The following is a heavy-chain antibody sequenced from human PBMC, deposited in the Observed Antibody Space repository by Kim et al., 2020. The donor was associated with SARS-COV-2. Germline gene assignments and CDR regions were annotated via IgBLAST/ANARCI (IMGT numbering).Heavy chain of an antibody. V-gene: IGHV3-21*04. CDR2: ICSGSSYI. Sequence: GGSLRLSCAASGFTFSSYSMNWVRQAPGKGLEWISSICSGSSYIYYADSVKGRFTISRDNSRASLYLQMNSLRAEDTAVYYCARVLTSGWSYFDYWGQET. J-gene: IGHJ4*02. CDR3: ARVLTSGWSYFDY. D-gene: IGHD6-19*01. CDR1: GFTFSSYS.